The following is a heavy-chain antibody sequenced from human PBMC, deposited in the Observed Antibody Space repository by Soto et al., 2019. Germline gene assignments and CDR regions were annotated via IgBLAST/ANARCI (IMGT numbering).Heavy chain of an antibody. CDR1: GFTFSSYA. CDR3: AREVWGGGEIYYYYGMDV. J-gene: IGHJ6*02. V-gene: IGHV3-30-3*01. Sequence: QVQLVESGGGVVQPGRSLRLSCAASGFTFSSYAMHWVRQAPGKGLEWVAVISYDGSNKYYADSVKGRFTISRDNSKNTLYLQMNSLRAEDTAVYYCAREVWGGGEIYYYYGMDVWGQGTTVTVSS. D-gene: IGHD3-16*01. CDR2: ISYDGSNK.